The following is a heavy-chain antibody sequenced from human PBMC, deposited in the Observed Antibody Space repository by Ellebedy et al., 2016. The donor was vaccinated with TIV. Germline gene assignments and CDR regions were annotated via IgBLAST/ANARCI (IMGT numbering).Heavy chain of an antibody. CDR3: ARQNDFLNAYSSTSPLDY. CDR1: GYTFTKYW. Sequence: GESLKISCEGSGYTFTKYWIVWVRQMPGKGLEWMGIIYPGDSNTRYSPSFQGQVTISADKSITTAYLQWSSLKASDTAMYYCARQNDFLNAYSSTSPLDYWGQGTLVIVSS. CDR2: IYPGDSNT. D-gene: IGHD3-3*01. J-gene: IGHJ4*02. V-gene: IGHV5-51*01.